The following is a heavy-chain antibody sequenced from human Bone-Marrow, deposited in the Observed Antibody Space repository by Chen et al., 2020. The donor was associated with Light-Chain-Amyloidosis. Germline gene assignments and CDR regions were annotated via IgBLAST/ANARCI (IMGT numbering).Heavy chain of an antibody. V-gene: IGHV3-30*18. CDR1: GFTFRTYG. CDR3: AKDLQTYGDYDYYYYGLDV. D-gene: IGHD4-17*01. Sequence: VPLVESGGGAVGPGKTRRLPWAASGFTFRTYGMQWVRQAPGKGLEWVALISYDGNNQYYSDSVKGRFTISRDNSKNTVYLQMNSLRLEYTALYYCAKDLQTYGDYDYYYYGLDVWGQGTAVTVSS. CDR2: ISYDGNNQ. J-gene: IGHJ6*02.